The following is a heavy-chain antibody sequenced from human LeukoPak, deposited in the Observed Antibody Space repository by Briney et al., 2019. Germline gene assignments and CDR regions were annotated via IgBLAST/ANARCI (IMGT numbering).Heavy chain of an antibody. D-gene: IGHD3-16*01. CDR2: ISWNSGSI. Sequence: GGSLRLSCAASGFTFDDYAMHWVRQAPGKGLEWVSGISWNSGSIGYADSVKGRFTISRDNAKNSLYLQMNCLRAEDTALYYCAKGQTYDYVWGSHQGYFDYWGQGTLVTVSS. V-gene: IGHV3-9*01. CDR3: AKGQTYDYVWGSHQGYFDY. CDR1: GFTFDDYA. J-gene: IGHJ4*02.